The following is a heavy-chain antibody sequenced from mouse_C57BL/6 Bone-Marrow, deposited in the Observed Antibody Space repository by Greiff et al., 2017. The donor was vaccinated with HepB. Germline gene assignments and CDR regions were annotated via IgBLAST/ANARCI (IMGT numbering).Heavy chain of an antibody. CDR2: IYPGGGYT. D-gene: IGHD1-1*01. CDR1: GYTFTNYW. V-gene: IGHV1-63*01. J-gene: IGHJ1*03. Sequence: VKLMESGAELVRPGTSVKMSCKASGYTFTNYWIGWAKQRPGHGLEWIGDIYPGGGYTNYNEKFKGKATLTADKSSSTAYMQFSSLTSEDSAIYYCARDYGSSHWYFDVWGTGTTVTVSS. CDR3: ARDYGSSHWYFDV.